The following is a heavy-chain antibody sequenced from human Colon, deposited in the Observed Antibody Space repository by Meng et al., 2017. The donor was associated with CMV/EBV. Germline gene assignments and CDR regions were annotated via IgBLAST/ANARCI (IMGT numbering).Heavy chain of an antibody. D-gene: IGHD2/OR15-2a*01. CDR3: AKGLHFYHSGTNFYGDASDV. CDR2: ISVSGSTA. CDR1: GFTFSDYA. V-gene: IGHV3-23*01. J-gene: IGHJ3*01. Sequence: GASLKISCAASGFTFSDYAMSWVRQAPGKGLEWVSTISVSGSTAYYADSVRGRVTISRDNSKNTLFLQVNSLRAEDTAVYYCAKGLHFYHSGTNFYGDASDVWGQGTMVTVSS.